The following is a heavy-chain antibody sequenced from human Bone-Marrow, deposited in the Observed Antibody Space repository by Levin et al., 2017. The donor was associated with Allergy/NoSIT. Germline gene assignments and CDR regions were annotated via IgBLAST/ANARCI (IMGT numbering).Heavy chain of an antibody. CDR1: RFSFRTYA. Sequence: GESLKISCAASRFSFRTYAMHWVRQAPGKGLEWVALISYDGSNEYYADSVKGRFTISRDNSKNTLYLQMNSLRPEDTAVYYCARRDGGKTDYWGQGTLVTVSS. CDR3: ARRDGGKTDY. D-gene: IGHD5-24*01. CDR2: ISYDGSNE. V-gene: IGHV3-30*04. J-gene: IGHJ4*02.